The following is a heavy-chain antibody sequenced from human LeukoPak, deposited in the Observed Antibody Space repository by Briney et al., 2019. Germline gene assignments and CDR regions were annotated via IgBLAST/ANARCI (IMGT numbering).Heavy chain of an antibody. Sequence: PGGSLRLSCAASGFAFDDYAMHWVRQAPGKGLEWVSGISWNSGSITYADSVKGRFIVSRDNAKNALYLQMNSLRTEDTAFYYCTKAGTTVLNWFDPWGQGTLVTVSS. CDR2: ISWNSGSI. V-gene: IGHV3-9*01. CDR3: TKAGTTVLNWFDP. D-gene: IGHD1-1*01. J-gene: IGHJ5*02. CDR1: GFAFDDYA.